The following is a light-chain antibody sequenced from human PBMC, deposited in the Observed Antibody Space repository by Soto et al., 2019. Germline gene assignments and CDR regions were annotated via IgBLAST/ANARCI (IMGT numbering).Light chain of an antibody. CDR3: QQYYSVPPT. CDR2: WAS. CDR1: QSVLYSSNNENS. J-gene: IGKJ1*01. Sequence: DIVMTQSPGSLAGSLCERATINCKSSQSVLYSSNNENSLAWYQQQPGQTPKLLIYWASPRESGVPDRFSGGGSGTDFPLNIRRLQAEDVAVYYCQQYYSVPPTFGQGTKVDIK. V-gene: IGKV4-1*01.